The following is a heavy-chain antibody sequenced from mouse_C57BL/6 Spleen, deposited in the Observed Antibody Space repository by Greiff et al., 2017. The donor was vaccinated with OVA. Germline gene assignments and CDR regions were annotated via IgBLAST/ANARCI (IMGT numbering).Heavy chain of an antibody. J-gene: IGHJ2*01. CDR2: IWTGGGT. Sequence: QVQLKESGPGLVAPSQCLSITCTASGFSLTSYAISWVRQPPGKGLEWLGVIWTGGGTNYNSALKSSLSISKDNSKSQVFLKMNSLQTDDTARDYCARNNYYGGSCGFDYWGQGTTLTVSS. CDR1: GFSLTSYA. CDR3: ARNNYYGGSCGFDY. V-gene: IGHV2-9-1*01. D-gene: IGHD1-1*01.